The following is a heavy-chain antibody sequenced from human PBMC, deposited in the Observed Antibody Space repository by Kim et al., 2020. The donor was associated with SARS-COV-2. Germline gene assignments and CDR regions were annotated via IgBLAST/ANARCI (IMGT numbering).Heavy chain of an antibody. CDR3: ARGNYHGMDV. J-gene: IGHJ6*02. CDR2: K. Sequence: KIYADSVKGRFTISRDNAKNTLYLQMNSLRAEDTAVYYCARGNYHGMDVWGQGTTVTVSS. V-gene: IGHV3-74*01.